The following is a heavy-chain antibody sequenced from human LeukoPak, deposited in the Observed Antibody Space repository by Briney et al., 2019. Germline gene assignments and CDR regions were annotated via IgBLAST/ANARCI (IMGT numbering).Heavy chain of an antibody. Sequence: PGGSLRLSCAASGFTFGEYWMHWVRQAPGKGLVWLSRIITDGSRTTYADSVKGRFTVARDNAKNTQYLQMNRLRAEDTAVYYCARARGGAFDIWGQGTMVIVSS. D-gene: IGHD3-16*01. J-gene: IGHJ3*02. CDR2: IITDGSRT. V-gene: IGHV3-74*03. CDR3: ARARGGAFDI. CDR1: GFTFGEYW.